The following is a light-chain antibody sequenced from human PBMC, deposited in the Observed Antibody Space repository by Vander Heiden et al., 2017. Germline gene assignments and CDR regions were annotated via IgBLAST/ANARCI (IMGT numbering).Light chain of an antibody. CDR3: EVWVRKSDHVV. Sequence: SYLLPHPPPLPVAPGQPARMTCGRHKVGIKSVHWDKKNPGQAPVLVVYEVTDRASGVPERSSGSNSGNTATLTISRGEVGDEADYNCEVWVRKSDHVVFGGGTKLTFL. J-gene: IGLJ2*01. CDR1: KVGIKS. CDR2: EVT. V-gene: IGLV3-21*02.